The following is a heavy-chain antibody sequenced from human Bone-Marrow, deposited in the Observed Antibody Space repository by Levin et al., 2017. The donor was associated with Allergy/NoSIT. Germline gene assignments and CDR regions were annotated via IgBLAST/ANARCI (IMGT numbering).Heavy chain of an antibody. V-gene: IGHV3-23*01. CDR2: ISGSGGNT. Sequence: GESLKISCAASGFIFRNYAMNWVRQAPGKGLEWVSQISGSGGNTHYEDSVKGRFTISRDNSKNTLYLQMNSLRVEDTAVYYCAGYDTSAYHSPFDYWGQGTLVTVSS. CDR3: AGYDTSAYHSPFDY. D-gene: IGHD3-22*01. J-gene: IGHJ4*02. CDR1: GFIFRNYA.